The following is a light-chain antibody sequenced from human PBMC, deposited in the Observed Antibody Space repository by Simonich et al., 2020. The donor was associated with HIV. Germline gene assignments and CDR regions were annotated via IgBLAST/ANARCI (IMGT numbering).Light chain of an antibody. CDR3: QHYNNWPPGT. CDR1: QSVLYSSNNKNY. Sequence: DIVMTQSPDSLAVSLGERATINCKSSQSVLYSSNNKNYLAGYQQKPGHPPNLLIYWASTRESGVPDRCSSSGSGTDFTLTISSLQAEDVAVYYCQHYNNWPPGTFGQGTKVEFK. V-gene: IGKV4-1*01. J-gene: IGKJ1*01. CDR2: WAS.